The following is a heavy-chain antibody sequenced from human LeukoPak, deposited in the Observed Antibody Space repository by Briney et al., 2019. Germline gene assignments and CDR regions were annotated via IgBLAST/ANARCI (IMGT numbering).Heavy chain of an antibody. D-gene: IGHD6-13*01. Sequence: GASVKVSCKASGGTFSSYAISWVRQAPGQGLEWMGGIIPIFGTANYAQKFQGRVTITADKSTSTAYMELSSLRSKDTAVYYCARAHYIAAAGIPPVHWGQGTLVTVSS. J-gene: IGHJ4*02. CDR3: ARAHYIAAAGIPPVH. CDR2: IIPIFGTA. CDR1: GGTFSSYA. V-gene: IGHV1-69*06.